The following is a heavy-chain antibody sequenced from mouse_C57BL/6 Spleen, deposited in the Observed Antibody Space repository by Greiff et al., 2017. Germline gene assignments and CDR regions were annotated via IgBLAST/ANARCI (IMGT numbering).Heavy chain of an antibody. CDR1: GYTFTSYG. V-gene: IGHV1-53*01. Sequence: QVQLQQPGTELVKPGASVKLSCKASGYTFTSYGMHWVKQRPGQGLEWIGNINPSNGGTNYNEKFKSKATLTVDKSSSTAYMQLSSLTSEDSAMYDCASSQFISTLEGAVWAKGPLVTVSA. CDR3: ASSQFISTLEGAV. D-gene: IGHD1-1*01. J-gene: IGHJ3*01. CDR2: INPSNGGT.